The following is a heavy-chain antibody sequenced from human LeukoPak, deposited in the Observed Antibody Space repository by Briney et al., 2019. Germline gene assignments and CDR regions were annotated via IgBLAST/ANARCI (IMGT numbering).Heavy chain of an antibody. CDR3: ARDVGGIDY. D-gene: IGHD3-16*01. Sequence: GGSLRLSCVASGFSVSGNYMSWVRQAPEQGLAWVSVVFSGGRTYYADSVKGRFTISRDNSKNILYLQMNSLRAEDTAVYYCARDVGGIDYWGQGTLVTVSS. CDR1: GFSVSGNY. J-gene: IGHJ4*02. V-gene: IGHV3-66*01. CDR2: VFSGGRT.